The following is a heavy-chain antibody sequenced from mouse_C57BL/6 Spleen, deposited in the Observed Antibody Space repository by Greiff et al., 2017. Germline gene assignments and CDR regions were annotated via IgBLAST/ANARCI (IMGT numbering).Heavy chain of an antibody. CDR2: IYPGSGST. Sequence: QVQLQQPGAELVKPGASVKMSCKASGYTFTSYWITRVKQRPGQGLEWIGYIYPGSGSTNYNEKFMSKATLTVDTSSITAYMQLSSLTSEDSAVYYCARGGIYYSNPSWFAYWGQGTLVSVSA. CDR3: ARGGIYYSNPSWFAY. D-gene: IGHD2-5*01. CDR1: GYTFTSYW. V-gene: IGHV1-55*01. J-gene: IGHJ3*01.